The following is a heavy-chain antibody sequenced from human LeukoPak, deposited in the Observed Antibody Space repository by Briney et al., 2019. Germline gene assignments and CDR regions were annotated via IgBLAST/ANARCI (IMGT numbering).Heavy chain of an antibody. J-gene: IGHJ6*02. CDR1: GGSISSGGYY. V-gene: IGHV4-31*03. Sequence: SETLSLTCTVSGGSISSGGYYWSWIRQHPGKGLEWIGYIYYSGSTYYNPSLKSRVTISVDTSKNQFSLKMNSVTAADTAVYYCARHHRWEVLSREYNYGMDVWGQGTTVTVSS. CDR3: ARHHRWEVLSREYNYGMDV. D-gene: IGHD1-26*01. CDR2: IYYSGST.